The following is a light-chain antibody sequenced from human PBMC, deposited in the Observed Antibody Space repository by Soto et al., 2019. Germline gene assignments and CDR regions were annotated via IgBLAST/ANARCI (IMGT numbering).Light chain of an antibody. CDR2: EVS. CDR3: SSYTVSSIDWV. CDR1: SSDVGSYNY. V-gene: IGLV2-14*01. J-gene: IGLJ3*02. Sequence: SALTQPASVSGSPGQSITISCTGTSSDVGSYNYVSWYQQHPGKAPKLMIYEVSNRPSGVSNRFSGSKSGNTASLTISGLQAEDAADYYCSSYTVSSIDWVFGRGTKLTVL.